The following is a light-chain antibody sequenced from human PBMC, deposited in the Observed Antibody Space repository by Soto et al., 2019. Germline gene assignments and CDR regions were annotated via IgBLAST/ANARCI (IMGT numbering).Light chain of an antibody. J-gene: IGKJ1*01. CDR2: GVF. V-gene: IGKV3-20*01. CDR1: QTIARNF. CDR3: HQYATSPQT. Sequence: EIVLTQSPGTLSLFPGERATLSCRASQTIARNFLAWYQQKPGQAPRLLIYGVFSRATGVPDRFRGSGSGTDFSLTISGLEPEDLAVYYCHQYATSPQTFGQGTKVEIK.